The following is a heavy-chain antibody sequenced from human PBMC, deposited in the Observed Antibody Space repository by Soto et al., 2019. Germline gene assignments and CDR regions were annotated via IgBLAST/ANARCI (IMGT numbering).Heavy chain of an antibody. Sequence: QVQLVESGGGIVQPGESLRLSCEASGFTCISYSIHWVRQAPGKGLEWVATISHDGARTSYADSVNGRFTISRDNSKTTVYLEMNSLRVEDTAVYHCARDKDWGWHDYWGQGTLVTVSS. CDR2: ISHDGART. CDR3: ARDKDWGWHDY. J-gene: IGHJ4*02. V-gene: IGHV3-30-3*01. D-gene: IGHD2-8*02. CDR1: GFTCISYS.